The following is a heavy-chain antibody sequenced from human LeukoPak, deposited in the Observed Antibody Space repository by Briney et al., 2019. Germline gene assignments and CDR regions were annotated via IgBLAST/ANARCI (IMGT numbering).Heavy chain of an antibody. D-gene: IGHD3-16*01. CDR1: GGIFSNYA. CDR3: ARADYDYFDP. Sequence: SVKVSCKASGGIFSNYAITWVRQAPGQGLEWMGEIIPILGTTKYAQMFQGRVTITADESTSTAYMELSSLRSEDTAMYYCARADYDYFDPWGQGTLVTVSS. V-gene: IGHV1-69*13. CDR2: IIPILGTT. J-gene: IGHJ5*02.